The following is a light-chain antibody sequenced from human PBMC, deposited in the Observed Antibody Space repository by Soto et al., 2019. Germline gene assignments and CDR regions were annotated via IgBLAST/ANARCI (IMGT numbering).Light chain of an antibody. CDR3: QQRSNWQLT. J-gene: IGKJ4*01. Sequence: IVLTQSPATLSLSPGERATLSCRASQSISSHLAWYQQKPGQAPRLLMYDASNRATGILDRFSGSVSGTDFTLTISSLEPEDFAVYYCQQRSNWQLTFGGGTKVEIK. CDR2: DAS. CDR1: QSISSH. V-gene: IGKV3-11*01.